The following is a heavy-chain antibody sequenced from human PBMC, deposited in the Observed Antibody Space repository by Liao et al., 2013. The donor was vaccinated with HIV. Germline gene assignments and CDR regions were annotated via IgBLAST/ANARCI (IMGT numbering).Heavy chain of an antibody. V-gene: IGHV4-4*07. CDR3: ARDEYYDSSAPGYYYYMDV. Sequence: QVQLQESGPGLVKPSETLSLTCTVSGGSISSYYWSWIRQPAGKGLEWIGRIYTSGSTNYNPSLKSRVTMSVDTSKNQFSLKLSSVTAADTAVYYCARDEYYDSSAPGYYYYMDVWGKGTTVTVSS. CDR2: IYTSGST. J-gene: IGHJ6*03. D-gene: IGHD3-22*01. CDR1: GGSISSYY.